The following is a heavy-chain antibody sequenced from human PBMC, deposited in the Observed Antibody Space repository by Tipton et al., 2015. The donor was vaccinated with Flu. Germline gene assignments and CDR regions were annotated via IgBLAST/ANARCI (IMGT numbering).Heavy chain of an antibody. V-gene: IGHV4-4*07. CDR3: ARDLWNDRRAYYYYGVDV. CDR2: ISHSGST. J-gene: IGHJ6*02. CDR1: GGSIRNYY. Sequence: TLSLTCTVSGGSIRNYYWSWLRQPAGKGLEWIGRISHSGSTNYNVSLNGRVIMSVDPSKGQLSLSLSSATAADTAKYYCARDLWNDRRAYYYYGVDVWDHGP. D-gene: IGHD1-1*01.